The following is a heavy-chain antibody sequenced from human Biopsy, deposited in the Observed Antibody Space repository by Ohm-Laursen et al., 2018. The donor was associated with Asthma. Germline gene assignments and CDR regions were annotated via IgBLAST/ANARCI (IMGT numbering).Heavy chain of an antibody. CDR1: GGSITSSSYY. CDR2: MYHSGSP. J-gene: IGHJ4*02. Sequence: SDTLSLTCTVSGGSITSSSYYWGWIRQPPGKGMEWIGSMYHSGSPYYHPSLKSRATIPVDTSKNQLSLKMSSVTAADTAVYFCVRHQYSSSWSTFDYWGKGALVTVSS. D-gene: IGHD3-22*01. CDR3: VRHQYSSSWSTFDY. V-gene: IGHV4-39*01.